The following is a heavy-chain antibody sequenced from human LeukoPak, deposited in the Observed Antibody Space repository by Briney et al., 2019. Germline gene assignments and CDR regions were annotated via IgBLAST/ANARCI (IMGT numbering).Heavy chain of an antibody. J-gene: IGHJ3*02. CDR2: IYYSGST. CDR3: ATPIYYGSGPHAFDI. Sequence: SETLSLTCTVSGGSISSSSYYWGWIRQPPGKGLEWIGSIYYSGSTYYNPSHKSRVTISVDTSKNQFSLKLSSVTAADTAVYYCATPIYYGSGPHAFDIWGQGTMVTVSS. V-gene: IGHV4-39*01. D-gene: IGHD3-10*01. CDR1: GGSISSSSYY.